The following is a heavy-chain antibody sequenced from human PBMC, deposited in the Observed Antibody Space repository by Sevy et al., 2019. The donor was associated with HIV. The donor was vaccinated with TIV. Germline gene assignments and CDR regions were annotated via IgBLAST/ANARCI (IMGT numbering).Heavy chain of an antibody. J-gene: IGHJ4*02. CDR2: IWYDGSNK. Sequence: GGSLRLSCAASGFTFSSYVMHWVRQAPGKGLEWVAVIWYDGSNKYYADSVKGRFTISRDNSKNTLYLQMNSLRAEDTAVYYCARDDSIAGPMITCLDYWGQGTLVTVSS. D-gene: IGHD3-16*01. CDR3: ARDDSIAGPMITCLDY. CDR1: GFTFSSYV. V-gene: IGHV3-33*01.